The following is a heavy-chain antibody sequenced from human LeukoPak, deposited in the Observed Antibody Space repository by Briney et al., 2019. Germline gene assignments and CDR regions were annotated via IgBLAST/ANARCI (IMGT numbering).Heavy chain of an antibody. V-gene: IGHV5-10-1*01. CDR2: IDPSDSYT. J-gene: IGHJ3*02. CDR3: ATLDTATLDAFDI. D-gene: IGHD5-18*01. Sequence: GESLKISCKGSGYSFTSYWISWVRQMPGKGLEWMGRIDPSDSYTNYSPSFQGHVTNSADKSISTAYLQWSSLKASDTAMYYCATLDTATLDAFDIWGQGTMVTVSS. CDR1: GYSFTSYW.